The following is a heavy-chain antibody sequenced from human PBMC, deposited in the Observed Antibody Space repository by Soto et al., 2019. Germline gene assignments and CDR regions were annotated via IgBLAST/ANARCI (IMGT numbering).Heavy chain of an antibody. Sequence: EVPLEESGGGLVKPGGSLRLSCAGSGFSFSHAWMSWVRQVPGKGLEWIGRIKSKADGGTTDYAVPVQGRFTISRXDSKNTLFLHMNSLETEDTAMYYCVTGPWKGIVVTWGQGTLVTVST. V-gene: IGHV3-15*01. J-gene: IGHJ5*02. CDR3: VTGPWKGIVVT. D-gene: IGHD1-26*01. CDR2: IKSKADGGTT. CDR1: GFSFSHAW.